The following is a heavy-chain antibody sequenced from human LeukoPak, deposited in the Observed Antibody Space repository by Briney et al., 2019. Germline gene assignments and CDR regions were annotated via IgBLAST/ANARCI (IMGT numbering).Heavy chain of an antibody. Sequence: PGGSLRLSCAASGFTFSSYAMHWVRQAPGKGLEWVAVISYDGSNKYYADSVKGRFSISRDNSKNTLYLQMNSLRAEDTAVYYCARDEKGSGPIDYWGQGTLVTVSS. V-gene: IGHV3-30-3*01. D-gene: IGHD6-19*01. J-gene: IGHJ4*02. CDR2: ISYDGSNK. CDR1: GFTFSSYA. CDR3: ARDEKGSGPIDY.